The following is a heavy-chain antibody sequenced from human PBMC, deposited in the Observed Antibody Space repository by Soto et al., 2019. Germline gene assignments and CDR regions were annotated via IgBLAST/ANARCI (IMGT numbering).Heavy chain of an antibody. D-gene: IGHD3-9*01. CDR1: GRSISSGGYY. J-gene: IGHJ6*03. CDR3: ARVPPSPSPDVDWLRPYYDYMDV. V-gene: IGHV4-31*03. Sequence: TLYLTCTVSGRSISSGGYYWSLLRQHPGKGLEWIGYIYYSGSTYYNPSLKSRVTISVDTSKNQFSLKLSSVTAADTAGYYCARVPPSPSPDVDWLRPYYDYMDVWGKGTTVTVSS. CDR2: IYYSGST.